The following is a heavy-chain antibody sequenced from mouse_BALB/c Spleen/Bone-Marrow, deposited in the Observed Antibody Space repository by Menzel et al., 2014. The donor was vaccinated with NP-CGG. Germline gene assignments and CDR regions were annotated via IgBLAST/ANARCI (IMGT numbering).Heavy chain of an antibody. CDR3: ARDYDGYAMDY. D-gene: IGHD2-4*01. Sequence: VQLQQSGPELVKPGASVKMSCKASGYTFTSYFIHWVKQRPGQGLEWIGWIYPGDGSTKYNEKFKGKTTLTADKSSSTAYMLLSSLTSEDSAIYFCARDYDGYAMDYWGQGTPVTVSS. CDR1: GYTFTSYF. V-gene: IGHV1S56*01. J-gene: IGHJ4*01. CDR2: IYPGDGST.